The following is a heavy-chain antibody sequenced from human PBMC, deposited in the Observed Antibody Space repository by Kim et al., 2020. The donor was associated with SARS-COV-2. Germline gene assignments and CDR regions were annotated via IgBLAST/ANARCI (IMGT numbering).Heavy chain of an antibody. D-gene: IGHD4-17*01. V-gene: IGHV3-33*01. CDR1: GFTFSSYG. CDR2: IWYDGSNK. J-gene: IGHJ3*02. CDR3: ARDWYGDYVYAFDI. Sequence: GGSRRLSCAASGFTFSSYGMHWVRQAPGKGLEWVAVIWYDGSNKYYADSVKGRFTIARDNSKNTLYLQMNSLRAEDTAVYYCARDWYGDYVYAFDIWGQGTMVTVSS.